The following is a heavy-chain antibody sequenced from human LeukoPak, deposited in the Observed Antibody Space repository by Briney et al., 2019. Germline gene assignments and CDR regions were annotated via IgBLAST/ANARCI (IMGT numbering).Heavy chain of an antibody. Sequence: SQTLSLTCTVSGGSISSGSYYWSWIRQPAGKELEWIGRIYTSGSTNYNPSLKSRVTISVDTSKNQFSLKLSSVTAADTAVYYCARGRDPLDTVVNPMAWGWFDPWGQGTLVTVSS. V-gene: IGHV4-61*02. CDR3: ARGRDPLDTVVNPMAWGWFDP. D-gene: IGHD4-23*01. CDR1: GGSISSGSYY. CDR2: IYTSGST. J-gene: IGHJ5*02.